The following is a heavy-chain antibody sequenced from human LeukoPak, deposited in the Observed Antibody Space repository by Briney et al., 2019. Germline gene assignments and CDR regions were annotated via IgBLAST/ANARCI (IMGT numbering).Heavy chain of an antibody. J-gene: IGHJ4*02. CDR1: GFTFSSYW. D-gene: IGHD2-21*02. CDR2: IKQDGSEK. Sequence: GGSLRLSCAASGFTFSSYWMSWVRQAPGKGLEWVANIKQDGSEKYYVDSVKGRFTISRDNAKNSLYLQMNSLRAEDTAVYYCARVRIVVVTASHYYFDYWGQGTLVTVSS. V-gene: IGHV3-7*01. CDR3: ARVRIVVVTASHYYFDY.